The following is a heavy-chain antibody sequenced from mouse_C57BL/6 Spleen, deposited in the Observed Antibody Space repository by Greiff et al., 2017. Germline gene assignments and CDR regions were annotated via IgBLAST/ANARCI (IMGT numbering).Heavy chain of an antibody. Sequence: QVQLQQPGAELVKPGASVKLSCKASGYTFTSYWMQWVKQRPGQGLEWIGEIDPSASYTNYNQKFKGKATLTVDTSSSTAYMQLSSLTSEDSAVYYCARSPYGSSDSYAMDYWGQGTSVTVAS. V-gene: IGHV1-50*01. CDR3: ARSPYGSSDSYAMDY. J-gene: IGHJ4*01. CDR1: GYTFTSYW. CDR2: IDPSASYT. D-gene: IGHD1-1*01.